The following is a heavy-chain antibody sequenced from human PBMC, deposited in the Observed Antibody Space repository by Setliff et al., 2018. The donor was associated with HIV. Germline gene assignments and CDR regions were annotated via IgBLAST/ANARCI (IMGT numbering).Heavy chain of an antibody. CDR2: ITPMFGTT. J-gene: IGHJ5*02. CDR1: GGSFSAFS. CDR3: ATYFGELLA. D-gene: IGHD3-10*01. V-gene: IGHV1-69*13. Sequence: SVKVSCQTSGGSFSAFSINWVRQAPGQGLEWMGGITPMFGTTHSAQKFRGRVTITADESTTTAYMAVTSLRSDDTAVYFCATYFGELLAWGQGTPVTVSS.